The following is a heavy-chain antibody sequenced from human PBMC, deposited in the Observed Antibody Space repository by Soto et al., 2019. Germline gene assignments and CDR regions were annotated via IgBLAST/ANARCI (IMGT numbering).Heavy chain of an antibody. D-gene: IGHD2-8*01. CDR1: GYTFTSYG. V-gene: IGHV1-18*01. Sequence: QVQLVQSGAEVKKPGASVKVSCKASGYTFTSYGISWVRQAPGQGLEWRGWISAYNGNKNYAQKFQGRVTMTTYTSTSKAYMELRSLRADDTAVYYCARGGKDVTNGVCSFYGRDVWGHGTTVTVSS. J-gene: IGHJ6*02. CDR2: ISAYNGNK. CDR3: ARGGKDVTNGVCSFYGRDV.